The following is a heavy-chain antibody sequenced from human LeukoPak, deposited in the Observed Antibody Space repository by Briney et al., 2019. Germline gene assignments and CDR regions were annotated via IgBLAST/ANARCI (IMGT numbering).Heavy chain of an antibody. CDR1: GFTVSSNY. J-gene: IGHJ3*01. Sequence: SGGSLRLSCAASGFTVSSNYMSWVRQAPGKGLEWVSSMTSSRYIYYADSVKGRFTISRDDANNLVFLQMHSLRAEDTAIYYCTRDQFFDYDNDDAFDVWGQGTKVIVSS. CDR2: MTSSRYI. V-gene: IGHV3-69-1*01. D-gene: IGHD3-22*01. CDR3: TRDQFFDYDNDDAFDV.